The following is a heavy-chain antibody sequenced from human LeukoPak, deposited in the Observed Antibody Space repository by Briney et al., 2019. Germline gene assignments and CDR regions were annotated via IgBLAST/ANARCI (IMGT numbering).Heavy chain of an antibody. D-gene: IGHD2-2*01. CDR3: AKADRCSSTSCYYYYYMDV. V-gene: IGHV3-66*02. J-gene: IGHJ6*03. CDR1: GFTVTTNY. Sequence: GGSLRLSCAASGFTVTTNYMHWVRQAPGKGLEWVSLISSGGDTHSADSVKGRFTISRDNSKNTLYLQMNSLRAEDTAVYYCAKADRCSSTSCYYYYYMDVWGKGTTVTVSS. CDR2: ISSGGDT.